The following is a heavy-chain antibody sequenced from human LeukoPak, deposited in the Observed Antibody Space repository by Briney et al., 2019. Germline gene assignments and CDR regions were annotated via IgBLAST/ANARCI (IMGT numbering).Heavy chain of an antibody. CDR2: FDPEDGET. J-gene: IGHJ4*02. V-gene: IGHV1-24*01. CDR1: GYTLTELS. Sequence: ASVKVSCKVSGYTLTELSMHWVRQAPGKGLEWMGGFDPEDGETIYAQKFQGRVTMTEDTSTDTAYMELSSLRSEDTAVYYCARDYDTARTWTYDYWGQGTLVTVSS. D-gene: IGHD5-18*01. CDR3: ARDYDTARTWTYDY.